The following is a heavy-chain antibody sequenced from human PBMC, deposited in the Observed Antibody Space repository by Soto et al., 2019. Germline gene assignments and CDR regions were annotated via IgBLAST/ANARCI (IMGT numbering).Heavy chain of an antibody. Sequence: LRLSCAASGFTFSSYAMSWVRQAPGKGLEWVSAISGSGGSTYYADSVKGRFTISRDNSKNTLYLQMNSLRAEDTAVYYCAKSGGYGYPTYYYGMDVWGQGTTVTVSS. D-gene: IGHD5-12*01. CDR1: GFTFSSYA. CDR2: ISGSGGST. J-gene: IGHJ6*02. V-gene: IGHV3-23*01. CDR3: AKSGGYGYPTYYYGMDV.